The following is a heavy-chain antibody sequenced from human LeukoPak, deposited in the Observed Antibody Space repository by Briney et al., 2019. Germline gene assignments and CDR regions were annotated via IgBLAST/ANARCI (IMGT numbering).Heavy chain of an antibody. CDR3: AKEPRHGYSKDY. D-gene: IGHD5-24*01. Sequence: GGSLRLSCAASGFTFSSYGMHWVRQAPGKGLEWVAVISYDGSNKYYADSVKGRFTISRDNSKNTLYLQMNSLRAEDTAVYYCAKEPRHGYSKDYWGQGTLVTVSS. V-gene: IGHV3-30*18. CDR2: ISYDGSNK. CDR1: GFTFSSYG. J-gene: IGHJ4*02.